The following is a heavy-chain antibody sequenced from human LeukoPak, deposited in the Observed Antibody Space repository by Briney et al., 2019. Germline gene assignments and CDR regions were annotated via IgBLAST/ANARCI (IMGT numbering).Heavy chain of an antibody. D-gene: IGHD1-26*01. CDR3: ARGSGSYYEDYFDY. V-gene: IGHV3-64*01. J-gene: IGHJ4*02. CDR2: ISSNGGST. Sequence: GGSLRLSCAASGFTFDDYAMHWVRQAPGKGLEYVSAISSNGGSTYYANSVKGRFTISRDNSKNTLYLQMGSLRAEDAAVYYCARGSGSYYEDYFDYWGQGTLVTVSS. CDR1: GFTFDDYA.